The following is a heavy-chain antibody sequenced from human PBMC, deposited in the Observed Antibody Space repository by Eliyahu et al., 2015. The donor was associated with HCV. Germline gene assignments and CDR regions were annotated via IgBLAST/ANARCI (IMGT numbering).Heavy chain of an antibody. J-gene: IGHJ6*03. V-gene: IGHV4-59*01. Sequence: QVQLXESXPGLVXPSETLSLTCTXSGGSXSSYYWSXIRQPPGKGLEWIGYIYYSGSTNYNPSLKSRVTISVDTSKNQFSLKLSSVTAADTAVYYCARVVVVDYYYYYMDVWGKGTTVTVSS. CDR3: ARVVVVDYYYYYMDV. D-gene: IGHD2-2*01. CDR2: IYYSGST. CDR1: GGSXSSYY.